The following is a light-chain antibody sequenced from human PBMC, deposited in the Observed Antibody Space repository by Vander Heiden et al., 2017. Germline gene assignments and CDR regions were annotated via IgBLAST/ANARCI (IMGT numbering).Light chain of an antibody. CDR2: DVT. Sequence: QSALTQPASVSGSPGQSITISCTGTSSGVGGYDYVSWYQQHPGKAPKLMIYDVTNRPSGVYNRFSGSRSGNTASLTISGVQPEDEADYYCSSYRGSSTLEVFGTGTKVTVL. CDR1: SSGVGGYDY. CDR3: SSYRGSSTLEV. V-gene: IGLV2-14*03. J-gene: IGLJ1*01.